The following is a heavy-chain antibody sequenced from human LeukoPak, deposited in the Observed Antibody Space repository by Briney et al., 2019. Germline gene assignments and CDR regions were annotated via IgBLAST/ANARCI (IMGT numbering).Heavy chain of an antibody. Sequence: GGSLRLSCAASGFTFSSYWVTWVRQAPGKGLEWVANIKQDGTEKYYVDSVRGRFTISRDNAKNSLYLQMNSLRAEDTSVYYCARVNTGAIDIWGQGTMVTVSS. CDR2: IKQDGTEK. CDR3: ARVNTGAIDI. V-gene: IGHV3-7*01. D-gene: IGHD2-8*02. J-gene: IGHJ3*02. CDR1: GFTFSSYW.